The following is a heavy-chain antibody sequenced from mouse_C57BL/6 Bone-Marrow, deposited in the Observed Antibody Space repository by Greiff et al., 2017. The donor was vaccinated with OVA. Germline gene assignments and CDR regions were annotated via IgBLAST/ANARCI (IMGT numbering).Heavy chain of an antibody. V-gene: IGHV3-6*01. CDR1: GYSITSGYY. J-gene: IGHJ2*01. Sequence: ESGPGLVKPPQSLSLTCSVTGYSITSGYYWNWIRQFPGNKLEWMGYISYDGSNNYNPSLKNRISITRDTSKNQFFLKLNSVTTEDTATYYCASAVVALDYWGQGTTLTVSS. CDR3: ASAVVALDY. CDR2: ISYDGSN. D-gene: IGHD1-1*01.